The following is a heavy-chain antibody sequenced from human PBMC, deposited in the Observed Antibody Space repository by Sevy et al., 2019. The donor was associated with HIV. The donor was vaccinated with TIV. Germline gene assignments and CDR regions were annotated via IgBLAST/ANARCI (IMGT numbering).Heavy chain of an antibody. D-gene: IGHD3-3*02. CDR3: ARDRIRGSYYYYGMDV. CDR1: GFTFSSYG. V-gene: IGHV3-33*01. J-gene: IGHJ6*02. Sequence: GGSLRLSCAASGFTFSSYGMHWVRQAPGKGLEWVAVIWYDGSNKYYAYSVKGRFTISRDNSKNTLYLQMNSLRAEDTAVYYCARDRIRGSYYYYGMDVWGQGTTVTVSS. CDR2: IWYDGSNK.